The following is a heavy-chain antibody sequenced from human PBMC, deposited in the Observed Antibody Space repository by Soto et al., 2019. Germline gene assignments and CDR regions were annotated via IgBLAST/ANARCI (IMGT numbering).Heavy chain of an antibody. Sequence: SETLSLTCTVYGGSFSGYYWSWIRQPPGKGLEWIGEINHSGSTNYNPSLKSRVAMSMDTSKNQFSLKLTSVTAADTAVYYCARSVVGDSSGYYPGYWGQGTLVTVSS. V-gene: IGHV4-34*01. CDR3: ARSVVGDSSGYYPGY. D-gene: IGHD3-22*01. CDR1: GGSFSGYY. J-gene: IGHJ4*02. CDR2: INHSGST.